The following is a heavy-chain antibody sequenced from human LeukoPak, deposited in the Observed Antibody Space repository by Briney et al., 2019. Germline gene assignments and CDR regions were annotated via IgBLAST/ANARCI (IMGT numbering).Heavy chain of an antibody. CDR1: GYTFTTYY. J-gene: IGHJ4*02. CDR2: IYPDSGGT. Sequence: ASVKVSCKASGYTFTTYYMHWVRQAPGQGLEWMGWIYPDSGGTNYAQKFQGRVTMTRDTSVSTAYMELSSLRSDDTAVYYCARGKPIGNFDYWGQGTLVTVSS. CDR3: ARGKPIGNFDY. V-gene: IGHV1-2*02.